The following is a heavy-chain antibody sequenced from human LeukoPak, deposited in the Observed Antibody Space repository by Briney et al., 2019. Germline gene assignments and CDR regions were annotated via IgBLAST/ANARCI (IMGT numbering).Heavy chain of an antibody. V-gene: IGHV3-74*01. J-gene: IGHJ5*02. CDR3: ARGADGVSSNSRGWFDP. Sequence: GGSLRLSCAASGFTFSNYWMHWVRQAPGKGLVWVSRINSDGINTSYADSVKGRFTISRDNAKNTLKLQMNSLRAEDTAVYSCARGADGVSSNSRGWFDPWGQGTLVTVSS. D-gene: IGHD2-15*01. CDR2: INSDGINT. CDR1: GFTFSNYW.